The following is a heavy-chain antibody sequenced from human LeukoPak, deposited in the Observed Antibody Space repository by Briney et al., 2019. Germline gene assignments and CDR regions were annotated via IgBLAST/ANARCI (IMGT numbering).Heavy chain of an antibody. V-gene: IGHV3-7*01. CDR1: GFPFNSYW. D-gene: IGHD1-26*01. CDR2: IKEDGSEK. CDR3: APEVWELQGASDI. Sequence: PGGSLRLSCAASGFPFNSYWMSWVRQAPGRGLEWVANIKEDGSEKFYVDSVKGRFTISRDNAKNSLFLQMTSLRAEDTALYYCAPEVWELQGASDIWGQATMVTVSS. J-gene: IGHJ3*02.